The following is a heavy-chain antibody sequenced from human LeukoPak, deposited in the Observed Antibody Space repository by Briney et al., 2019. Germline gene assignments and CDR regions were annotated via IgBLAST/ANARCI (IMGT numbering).Heavy chain of an antibody. CDR3: ARLGSSWYRYFDY. D-gene: IGHD6-13*01. Sequence: SETLSLTCAVYGGSFSGYYWSWIRQPPGKGLEWIGEINHSGNTNSNPSLKSRVTTSVDTSKNQFSLKLSSVTAADTAVYYCARLGSSWYRYFDYWGQGTLVTVSS. V-gene: IGHV4-34*01. CDR2: INHSGNT. CDR1: GGSFSGYY. J-gene: IGHJ4*02.